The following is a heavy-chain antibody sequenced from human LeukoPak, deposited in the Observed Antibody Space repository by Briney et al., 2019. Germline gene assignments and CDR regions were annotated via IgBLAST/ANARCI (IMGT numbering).Heavy chain of an antibody. CDR1: GFTFSDHY. D-gene: IGHD4-23*01. V-gene: IGHV3-72*01. CDR2: SRNKANSYTT. J-gene: IGHJ4*02. Sequence: SGGSLRLSCAASGFTFSDHYIDWVRQAPGKGLEWVGRSRNKANSYTTDYAASVKGRFSISRDDSKNSVYLQMYSLKTEDTAVYYCVRVVSPTYNFDYWGQGILVTVSS. CDR3: VRVVSPTYNFDY.